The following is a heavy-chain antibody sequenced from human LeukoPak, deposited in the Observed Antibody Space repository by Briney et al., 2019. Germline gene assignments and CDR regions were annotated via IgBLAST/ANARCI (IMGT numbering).Heavy chain of an antibody. D-gene: IGHD6-13*01. J-gene: IGHJ5*02. CDR3: ARNLSSWPRPWFDP. V-gene: IGHV4-34*01. CDR1: GGSFSGYY. CDR2: INHSGST. Sequence: SETLSLTCAVYGGSFSGYYWSWIRQPPGRGLEWIGEINHSGSTNYNPSLKSRVTISVDTSKNQFSLKLSSVPAADTAVYYCARNLSSWPRPWFDPWGQGTLVTVSS.